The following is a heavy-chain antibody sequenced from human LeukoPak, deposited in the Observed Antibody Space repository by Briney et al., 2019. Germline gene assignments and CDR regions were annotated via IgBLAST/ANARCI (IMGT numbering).Heavy chain of an antibody. V-gene: IGHV4-38-2*02. D-gene: IGHD6-13*01. Sequence: SETLSLTCTVSGYSISSGYYWGWSRQPPGKGGEWIGSIYHSGSTYYNPSLKSRITISVDTSKNQSSLKMSSVTAADTAFYYCARDGGGYSSSWYNRFDPWGQGTLVTVSS. CDR1: GYSISSGYY. CDR2: IYHSGST. CDR3: ARDGGGYSSSWYNRFDP. J-gene: IGHJ5*02.